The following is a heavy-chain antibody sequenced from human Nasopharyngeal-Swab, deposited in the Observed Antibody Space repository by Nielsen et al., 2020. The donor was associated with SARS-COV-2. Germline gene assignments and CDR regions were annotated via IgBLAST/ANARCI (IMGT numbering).Heavy chain of an antibody. CDR2: IYSGGST. J-gene: IGHJ6*02. CDR3: AKAEGSGSYYGLYYYYYGMDV. D-gene: IGHD3-10*01. V-gene: IGHV3-53*01. Sequence: VRQAPGKGLEWVSVIYSGGSTYYADSVKGRFTISRDNSKNTLYLQMNSLRAEDTAVYYCAKAEGSGSYYGLYYYYYGMDVWGQGTTVTVSS.